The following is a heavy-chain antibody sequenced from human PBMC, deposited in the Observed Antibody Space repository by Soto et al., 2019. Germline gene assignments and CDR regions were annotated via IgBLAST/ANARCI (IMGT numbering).Heavy chain of an antibody. Sequence: QVQLVQSGAEVKKPGSSVKVSCKASGGTFSSYTISWVRQAPGQGLEWMGRIIPILGIANYAQKFQGRVTITADKSTSTAYMELSSLRSEDTAVYYCARVIDTAMDYYYYYGMDVWGQGTTVTVSS. J-gene: IGHJ6*02. V-gene: IGHV1-69*02. D-gene: IGHD5-18*01. CDR2: IIPILGIA. CDR1: GGTFSSYT. CDR3: ARVIDTAMDYYYYYGMDV.